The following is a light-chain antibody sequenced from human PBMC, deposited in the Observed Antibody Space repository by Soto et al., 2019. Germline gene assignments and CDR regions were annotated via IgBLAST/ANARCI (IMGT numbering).Light chain of an antibody. Sequence: EVVMTQSPATLSVSPGERAILSCRASRSVNNNYLAWYQQKPGQAPRLLIYGVSTRATDTPARISGSGSGTEFTLMISSLQSEDFAVYYCQQYDNWPITFGQGTRLEIK. CDR3: QQYDNWPIT. CDR2: GVS. J-gene: IGKJ5*01. V-gene: IGKV3-15*01. CDR1: RSVNNN.